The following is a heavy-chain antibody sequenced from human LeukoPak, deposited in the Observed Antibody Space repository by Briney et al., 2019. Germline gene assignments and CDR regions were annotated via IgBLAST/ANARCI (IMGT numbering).Heavy chain of an antibody. CDR1: DGSFSGYY. Sequence: PSETLSLTCAVFDGSFSGYYWSWIRQPPGKGLEWIGEINHSGSTNYNPSLKSRVTISVDTSKNQFSLKLSSVTAADTAVYYCARSPHSNGTSPRPNDAFDIWGQGTMVTVSS. CDR2: INHSGST. D-gene: IGHD2-2*01. V-gene: IGHV4-34*01. CDR3: ARSPHSNGTSPRPNDAFDI. J-gene: IGHJ3*02.